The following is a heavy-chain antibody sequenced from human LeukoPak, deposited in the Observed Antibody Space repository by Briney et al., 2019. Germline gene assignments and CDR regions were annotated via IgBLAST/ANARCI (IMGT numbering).Heavy chain of an antibody. CDR2: IKPDGSEK. CDR3: AKGSTSFWYFDL. V-gene: IGHV3-7*01. D-gene: IGHD5/OR15-5a*01. Sequence: GGSLRLSCAASGFTFSTYWMGWVRQAPGKGLEWVAKIKPDGSEKDHVDSVKGRFTISRDNAKNSLYLQLNSLRAEDTAVYYCAKGSTSFWYFDLWGRGTLVTVSS. CDR1: GFTFSTYW. J-gene: IGHJ2*01.